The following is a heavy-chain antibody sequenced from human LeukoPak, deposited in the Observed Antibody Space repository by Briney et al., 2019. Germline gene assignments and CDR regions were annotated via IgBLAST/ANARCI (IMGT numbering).Heavy chain of an antibody. CDR1: GFTLISYE. Sequence: GGSLRLSCAASGFTLISYEMNWLRQAPGKGLEWVTYISSSGSTIYYADSVKGRFTISRDHAKNSLYLQMNSLRAEATAVYYCARVMTVTTNFYYYYYMHVGSKGTTVTVSS. CDR2: ISSSGSTI. CDR3: ARVMTVTTNFYYYYYMHV. D-gene: IGHD4-17*01. V-gene: IGHV3-48*03. J-gene: IGHJ6*03.